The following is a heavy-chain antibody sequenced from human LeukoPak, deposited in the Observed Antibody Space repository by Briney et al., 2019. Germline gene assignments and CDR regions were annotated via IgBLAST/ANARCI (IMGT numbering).Heavy chain of an antibody. D-gene: IGHD1-26*01. V-gene: IGHV2-70*17. CDR2: IDWDNAK. CDR3: ARMYRRSGSHRDAFDI. CDR1: GFSLSSSGMC. Sequence: SGPALVEPTQTLTLTCTFFGFSLSSSGMCVTWIRQPPGKALEWLARIDWDNAKFHNTSLKTRLTVSKDTSKNQVVLTMTNMDPVDTATYYCARMYRRSGSHRDAFDIWGGGTMVTVSS. J-gene: IGHJ3*02.